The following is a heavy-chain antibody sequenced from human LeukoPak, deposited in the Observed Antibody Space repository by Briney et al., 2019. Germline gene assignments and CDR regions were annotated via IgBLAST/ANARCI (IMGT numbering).Heavy chain of an antibody. J-gene: IGHJ4*02. CDR1: GFTFSSYV. D-gene: IGHD3-3*01. V-gene: IGHV3-30*02. CDR2: IWYDGSNK. CDR3: AKDRFGSFYYFDY. Sequence: SGGSLRLSCAASGFTFSSYVMHWVRQAPGKGLEWVAFIWYDGSNKYYADSVKGRFTISRDNSKNTLYLQMNSLRAEDTAVYYCAKDRFGSFYYFDYWGQGNLVTVSS.